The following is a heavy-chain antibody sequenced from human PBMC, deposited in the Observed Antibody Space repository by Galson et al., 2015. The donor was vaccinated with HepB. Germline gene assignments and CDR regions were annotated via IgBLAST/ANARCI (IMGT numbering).Heavy chain of an antibody. J-gene: IGHJ4*02. Sequence: SVKVSCKASGYTFTGYYMHWVRQAPGQGLEWMGRINPNSGGTNYAQKFQGRVTMTRDTSISTAYMELSRLRSDDTAVYYCARGITGTTSDYFDYWGQGTLVTVSS. CDR2: INPNSGGT. D-gene: IGHD1-7*01. CDR1: GYTFTGYY. CDR3: ARGITGTTSDYFDY. V-gene: IGHV1-2*06.